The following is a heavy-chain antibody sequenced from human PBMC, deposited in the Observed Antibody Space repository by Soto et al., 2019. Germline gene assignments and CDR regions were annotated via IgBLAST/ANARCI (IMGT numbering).Heavy chain of an antibody. D-gene: IGHD4-17*01. CDR1: GGTFTSYT. V-gene: IGHV1-69*02. CDR3: ATKTTVPRG. CDR2: IVPILGLA. Sequence: QVQLVQSGAEVKKPGSSVKVSCKASGGTFTSYTITWVRQAPGQGLEWMGRIVPILGLANYAQKFQGRVTLTADKPTSTAYMELSSLRSEDTAIYYCATKTTVPRGWGQGTLVTVSS. J-gene: IGHJ4*02.